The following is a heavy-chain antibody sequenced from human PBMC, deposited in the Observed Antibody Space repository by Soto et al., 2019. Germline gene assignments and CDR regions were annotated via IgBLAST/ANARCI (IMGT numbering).Heavy chain of an antibody. Sequence: QVQLQQWGAGLLKPSETLSLTCAVYGGSFSGYYWSWIRQPPGKGLEWIGEINHSGSTNYNPSLKSRVTISVDTSKNQFSLKLSSVTAADTAVYYCARLGGKTYCYYYYMCVWGKGTTVTVSS. CDR1: GGSFSGYY. V-gene: IGHV4-34*01. D-gene: IGHD2-15*01. CDR2: INHSGST. CDR3: ARLGGKTYCYYYYMCV. J-gene: IGHJ6*03.